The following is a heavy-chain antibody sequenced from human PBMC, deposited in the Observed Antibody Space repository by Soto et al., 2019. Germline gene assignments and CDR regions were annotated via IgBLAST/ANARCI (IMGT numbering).Heavy chain of an antibody. CDR2: VYYSGSS. CDR3: ARMSYYYDKWFFDL. Sequence: QLQESGPGLVKPSQTLSLTCSVSGGSINNDDFYWSWLRQTPGKGLQWIGYVYYSGSSDYIPSLKSRLSMSIDKSKNQFTLTLSSVTAADTAIYYCARMSYYYDKWFFDLWGRGTLVTVSS. J-gene: IGHJ2*01. D-gene: IGHD3-22*01. V-gene: IGHV4-30-4*01. CDR1: GGSINNDDFY.